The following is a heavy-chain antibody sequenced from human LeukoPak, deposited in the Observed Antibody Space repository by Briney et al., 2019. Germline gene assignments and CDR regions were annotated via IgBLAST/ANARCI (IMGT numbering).Heavy chain of an antibody. CDR3: ARVCGGDCYSVFDP. V-gene: IGHV1-8*01. D-gene: IGHD2-21*02. CDR2: MNPKSGNT. J-gene: IGHJ5*02. Sequence: ASVKVSCKASGYTFISYDINWVRQATGQGLEWMGWMNPKSGNTGYAQKFQGRVTMTRNTSISTACMELSSLRSEDTAVYYCARVCGGDCYSVFDPWGPGTLVTVSS. CDR1: GYTFISYD.